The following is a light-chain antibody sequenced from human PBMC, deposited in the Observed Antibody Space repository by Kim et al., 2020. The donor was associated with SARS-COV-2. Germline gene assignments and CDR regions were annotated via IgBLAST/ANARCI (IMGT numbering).Light chain of an antibody. Sequence: SSELTQDPAVSVALGQTVRITCQGDSLRSYFASWYQQKPGQAPLLVIYGKNNRPSGIPDRFSGSSSGNTASLTITGAQAEDEADYYCNSGDSSNKHYVFGTGTKVTVL. CDR3: NSGDSSNKHYV. CDR1: SLRSYF. J-gene: IGLJ1*01. V-gene: IGLV3-19*01. CDR2: GKN.